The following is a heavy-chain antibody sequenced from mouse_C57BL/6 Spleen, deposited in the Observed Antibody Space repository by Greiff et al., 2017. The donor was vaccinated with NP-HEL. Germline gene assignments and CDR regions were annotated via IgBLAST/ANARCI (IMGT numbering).Heavy chain of an antibody. V-gene: IGHV5-4*01. CDR1: GFTFSSYA. CDR3: ARDGYYASYFDY. Sequence: EVQRVESGGGLVKPGGSLKLSCAASGFTFSSYAMSWVRQTPGQRLEWVATISDGGSYTYYPDNVKGRFTISRDNAKNNLDMQMSDLKSEDTAMYYCARDGYYASYFDYWGQGTTLTVSS. J-gene: IGHJ2*01. D-gene: IGHD2-3*01. CDR2: ISDGGSYT.